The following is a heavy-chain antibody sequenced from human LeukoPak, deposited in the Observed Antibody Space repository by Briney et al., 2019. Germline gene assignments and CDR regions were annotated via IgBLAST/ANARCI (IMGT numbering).Heavy chain of an antibody. CDR3: ARDLRWCNNGVCHTRFDY. CDR1: ALILSDQW. J-gene: IGHJ4*02. Sequence: GGCLRLSRAGSALILSDQWMNWVRQTAGKRREGVASIKEDGSERQYVESVKGRFRISGDNTKGSMILQLNSMRDEATAVYYCARDLRWCNNGVCHTRFDYWGQGDLVAASS. CDR2: IKEDGSER. V-gene: IGHV3-7*01. D-gene: IGHD2-8*01.